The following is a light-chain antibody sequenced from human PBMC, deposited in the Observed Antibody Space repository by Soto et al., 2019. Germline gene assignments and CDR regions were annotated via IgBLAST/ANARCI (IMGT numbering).Light chain of an antibody. Sequence: QSALTQPPSASGSPGQSVTISCTGTSRDVGGYNYVSWYQHHPGKAPKLMIYEVSKRPSGVPDRFSGSKSGNTASLTVSGLHAEDEADYYCSSYAGSNNYVFGTGTKLTVL. CDR1: SRDVGGYNY. CDR3: SSYAGSNNYV. J-gene: IGLJ1*01. CDR2: EVS. V-gene: IGLV2-8*01.